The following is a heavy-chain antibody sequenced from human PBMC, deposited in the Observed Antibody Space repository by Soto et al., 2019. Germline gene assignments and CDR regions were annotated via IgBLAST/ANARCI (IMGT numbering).Heavy chain of an antibody. V-gene: IGHV1-46*01. CDR3: ARKRRESENYYYGMDV. CDR2: INPSGGST. CDR1: GYTFTSYY. J-gene: IGHJ6*02. Sequence: ASVKVSCKASGYTFTSYYMHWVRQAPGQGLEWMGIINPSGGSTSYAQKFQGRVTMTRDTSTSTVYMELSSLRSEDTAVYYCARKRRESENYYYGMDVWGQGTTVTVSS.